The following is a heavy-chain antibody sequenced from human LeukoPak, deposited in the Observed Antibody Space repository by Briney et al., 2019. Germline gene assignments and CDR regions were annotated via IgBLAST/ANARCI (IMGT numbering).Heavy chain of an antibody. Sequence: SETLSLTCAVSGGSISTYYWTWIRRPPGKGLEWIGYIYYSGSTNYNPSLKSRVTISVDTSTNQFSLKLSSVTAADTAVYYCARGSRYMDVWGKGTTVTVSS. CDR3: ARGSRYMDV. CDR1: GGSISTYY. J-gene: IGHJ6*03. V-gene: IGHV4-59*01. CDR2: IYYSGST.